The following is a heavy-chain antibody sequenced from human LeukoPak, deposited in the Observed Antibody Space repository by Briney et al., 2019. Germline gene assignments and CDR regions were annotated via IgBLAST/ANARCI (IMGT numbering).Heavy chain of an antibody. J-gene: IGHJ5*02. CDR3: AKGLEDVFDNSGQYSNWLDP. CDR1: GFTFSSYA. Sequence: PGGSLRLSCAASGFTFSSYAMTWVRQAPGKGLEWVSGISGSTGRTYYADSVKGRFTVSKDNSKNTLYLQMNSLRADDTAVYYCAKGLEDVFDNSGQYSNWLDPWGQGTLVTVSS. CDR2: ISGSTGRT. D-gene: IGHD3-22*01. V-gene: IGHV3-23*01.